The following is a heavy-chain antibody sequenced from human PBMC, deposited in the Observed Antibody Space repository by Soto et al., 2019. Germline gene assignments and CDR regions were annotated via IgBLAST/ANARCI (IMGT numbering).Heavy chain of an antibody. V-gene: IGHV4-4*02. CDR2: IFHDGNT. CDR3: ARQGGWTGTDK. Sequence: SETLSLTCAVSGASIGSGGWWSWVRQPPGKGLEWIAEIFHDGNTNYSPSLKSRVTISVDKSQNQFSLNVYSVTAADTAVYYCARQGGWTGTDKWGQGTLVTVSS. J-gene: IGHJ4*02. CDR1: GASIGSGGW. D-gene: IGHD2-8*02.